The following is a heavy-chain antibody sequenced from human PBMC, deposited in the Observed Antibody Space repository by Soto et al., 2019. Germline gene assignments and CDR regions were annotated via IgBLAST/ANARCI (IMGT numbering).Heavy chain of an antibody. D-gene: IGHD5-12*01. Sequence: TLSLTFTISGGSISSGGYYWSWIRQHPGKGLEWIGYIYYSGSTYYNPSLKSRVTISVDTSKNQFSLKLRSVTAADTAVYYCARQRDGYNYRYFDYWGQGTLVTVSS. J-gene: IGHJ4*02. CDR1: GGSISSGGYY. V-gene: IGHV4-31*03. CDR3: ARQRDGYNYRYFDY. CDR2: IYYSGST.